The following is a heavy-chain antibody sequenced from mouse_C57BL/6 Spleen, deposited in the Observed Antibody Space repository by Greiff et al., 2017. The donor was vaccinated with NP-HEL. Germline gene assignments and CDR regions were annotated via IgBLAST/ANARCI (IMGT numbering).Heavy chain of an antibody. Sequence: QVQLQQSGPELVKPGASVKISCKASGYAFSSSWMNWVKQRPGKGLEWIGRIYPGDGDTNYNGKFKGKATLTADKSSSTAYMQLSSLTSEDSAVYFCARSKYGSLYYAMDYWGQGTSVTVSS. CDR1: GYAFSSSW. V-gene: IGHV1-82*01. CDR2: IYPGDGDT. D-gene: IGHD1-1*01. CDR3: ARSKYGSLYYAMDY. J-gene: IGHJ4*01.